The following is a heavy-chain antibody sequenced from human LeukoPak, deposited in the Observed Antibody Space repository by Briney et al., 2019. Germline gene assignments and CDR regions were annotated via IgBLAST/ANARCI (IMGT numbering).Heavy chain of an antibody. CDR2: ISSSSSTI. V-gene: IGHV3-48*04. D-gene: IGHD2-2*01. Sequence: GGSLRLSCAASGFTFSSYSMNWVRQAPGKGLEWVSYISSSSSTIYYADSVKGRFTISRDNAKNSLYLQMNSLRAEDTAVYYCARSSAIAYYYMDVWGKGTTVTVSS. J-gene: IGHJ6*03. CDR1: GFTFSSYS. CDR3: ARSSAIAYYYMDV.